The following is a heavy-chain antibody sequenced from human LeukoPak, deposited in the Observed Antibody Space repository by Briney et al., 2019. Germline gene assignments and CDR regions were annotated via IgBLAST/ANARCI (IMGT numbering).Heavy chain of an antibody. Sequence: PGGSLRLSCAASGCTFSSYHMSWVRQAPGKGLEWVSAISSSGGSTYYADSVKGRFTISRDNSKNSLYLQMNSLRAEDTAVYYCAKEVGDSSGYYSFDYWGQGTLVTVSS. J-gene: IGHJ4*02. CDR2: ISSSGGST. CDR1: GCTFSSYH. V-gene: IGHV3-23*01. D-gene: IGHD3-22*01. CDR3: AKEVGDSSGYYSFDY.